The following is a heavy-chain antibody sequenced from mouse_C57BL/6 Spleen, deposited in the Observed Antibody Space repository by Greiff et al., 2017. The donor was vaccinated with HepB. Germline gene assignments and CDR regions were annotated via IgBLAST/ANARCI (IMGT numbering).Heavy chain of an antibody. J-gene: IGHJ3*01. Sequence: QVQLKESGPGLVQPSQSLSITCTVSGFSLTSYGVHWVRQSPGKGLEWLGVIWSGGSTDYNAAFISRLSISKDNSKSQVFFKMNSLQADDTAIYYCARKCSNYVGFAYWGQGTLVTVSA. CDR1: GFSLTSYG. D-gene: IGHD2-5*01. CDR3: ARKCSNYVGFAY. CDR2: IWSGGST. V-gene: IGHV2-2*01.